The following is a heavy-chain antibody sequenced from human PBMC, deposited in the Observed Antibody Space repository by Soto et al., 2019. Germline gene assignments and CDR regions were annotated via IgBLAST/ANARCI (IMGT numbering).Heavy chain of an antibody. CDR1: GGTFSSYA. Sequence: ASVKVSCKASGGTFSSYAISWVRQAPGQGLEWMGGIIPSGGSTSYAQKFQGRVTMTRDTSTSTVYMELSSLRSEDTAVYYCARDGAARTGDYYYYGMDVWGQGTTVTVSS. CDR2: IIPSGGST. CDR3: ARDGAARTGDYYYYGMDV. J-gene: IGHJ6*02. V-gene: IGHV1-46*01. D-gene: IGHD6-6*01.